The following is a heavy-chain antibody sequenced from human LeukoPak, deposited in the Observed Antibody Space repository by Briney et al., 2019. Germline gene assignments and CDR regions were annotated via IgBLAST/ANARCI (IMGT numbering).Heavy chain of an antibody. CDR2: INHSGST. J-gene: IGHJ3*02. CDR3: ATLSPGGATHDAFDI. Sequence: PSETLSLTCTVSGGSISSYYWSWIRQPPGKGLEWIGEINHSGSTNYNPSLKSRVTISVDTSKNQFSLKLSSVTAADTAVYYCATLSPGGATHDAFDIWGQGTMVTVSS. D-gene: IGHD1-26*01. V-gene: IGHV4-34*01. CDR1: GGSISSYY.